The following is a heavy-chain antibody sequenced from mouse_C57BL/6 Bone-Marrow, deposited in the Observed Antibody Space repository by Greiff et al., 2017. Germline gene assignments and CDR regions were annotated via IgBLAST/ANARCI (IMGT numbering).Heavy chain of an antibody. CDR2: IDPETGGT. V-gene: IGHV1-15*01. Sequence: VQLQQSGAELVRPGASVTLSCKASGYTFTDYEMHWVKQTPVHGLEWIGAIDPETGGTAYNQKFKGKAILTADKSSSTAYLELRSLTSEDSAVYYWTRDGGWLRIYYAMDYWGQGTSVTVSS. J-gene: IGHJ4*01. CDR3: TRDGGWLRIYYAMDY. D-gene: IGHD2-3*01. CDR1: GYTFTDYE.